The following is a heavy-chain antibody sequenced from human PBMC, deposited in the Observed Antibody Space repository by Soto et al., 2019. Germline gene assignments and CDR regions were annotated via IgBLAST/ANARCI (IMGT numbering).Heavy chain of an antibody. V-gene: IGHV1-46*01. CDR2: INPSGGST. D-gene: IGHD1-1*01. Sequence: ASVKFCKASGYTFTSYYMHWVRQAPGQGLEWMGIINPSGGSTSYAQKFQGRVTMTRDTSTSTVCMELSSLRSEDTAVYYCARDLTGTGDYYYYGMDVWGQGTTVTVSS. CDR3: ARDLTGTGDYYYYGMDV. J-gene: IGHJ6*02. CDR1: GYTFTSYY.